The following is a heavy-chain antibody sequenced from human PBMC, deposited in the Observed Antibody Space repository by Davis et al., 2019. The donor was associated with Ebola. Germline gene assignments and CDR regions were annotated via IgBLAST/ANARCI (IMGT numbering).Heavy chain of an antibody. CDR2: INTNTGNP. J-gene: IGHJ3*02. CDR3: ARDSRLPLYYDILTGYYSDDAFDI. V-gene: IGHV7-4-1*02. CDR1: GYTFTNYA. Sequence: ASVKVSCKASGYTFTNYAMNWVRQAPGQGLEWMGWINTNTGNPTYAQGFTGRFVFSLDTSVSTAYLQISSLKAEDTAVYYCARDSRLPLYYDILTGYYSDDAFDIWGQGTMVTVSS. D-gene: IGHD3-9*01.